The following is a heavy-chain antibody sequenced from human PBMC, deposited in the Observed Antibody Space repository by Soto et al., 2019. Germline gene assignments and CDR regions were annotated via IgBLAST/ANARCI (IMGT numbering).Heavy chain of an antibody. Sequence: GGSLRLSCAATGFTFSVYAMTWVRQAPGKGLEWVSAVAANGGSTYSADSVKGRFTISRDNSKNTLFLQMNSLRAEDTAVYYCASLGVGDWANYYYYGMDVWGQGTTVTVSS. V-gene: IGHV3-23*01. D-gene: IGHD2-21*02. J-gene: IGHJ6*02. CDR1: GFTFSVYA. CDR2: VAANGGST. CDR3: ASLGVGDWANYYYYGMDV.